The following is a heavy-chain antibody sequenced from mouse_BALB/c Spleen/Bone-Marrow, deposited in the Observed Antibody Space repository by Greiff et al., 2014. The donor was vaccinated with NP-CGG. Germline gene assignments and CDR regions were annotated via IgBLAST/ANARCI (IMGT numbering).Heavy chain of an antibody. J-gene: IGHJ2*01. CDR1: GYTFTSYY. CDR2: IYPGDGST. CDR3: ARGELPYYFDY. V-gene: IGHV1S56*01. Sequence: VQGVESGPELVKPGASVKMSCKASGYTFTSYYIHWVKQRPGQGLEWIGWIYPGDGSTKYNEKFKGKTTLTADKSSSTAYMLLSSLTSEDSAIYFCARGELPYYFDYWGQGTTLTVSS.